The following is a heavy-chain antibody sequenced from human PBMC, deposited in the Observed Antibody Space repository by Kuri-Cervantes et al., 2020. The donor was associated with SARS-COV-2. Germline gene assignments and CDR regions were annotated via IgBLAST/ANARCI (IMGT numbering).Heavy chain of an antibody. CDR3: ARDSITMVQGATSDAFDI. D-gene: IGHD3-10*01. Sequence: GGSLRLSCAASGFTFSDYYMSWIRQAPGKGLEWVSYISSSGSTIYYADSVKGRFTISRDNAKNSLYLQMNSLRAEDTAVYYCARDSITMVQGATSDAFDIWGQGTMVTVSS. J-gene: IGHJ3*02. CDR2: ISSSGSTI. CDR1: GFTFSDYY. V-gene: IGHV3-11*01.